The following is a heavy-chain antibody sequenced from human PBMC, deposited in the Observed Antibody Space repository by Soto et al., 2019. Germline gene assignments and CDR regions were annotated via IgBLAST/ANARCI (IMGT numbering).Heavy chain of an antibody. V-gene: IGHV1-69*13. D-gene: IGHD1-1*01. CDR2: IIPIFGTA. CDR1: GGTFSSYA. J-gene: IGHJ6*02. Sequence: ASVKVSCKASGGTFSSYAISWVRQAPGQGLEWMGGIIPIFGTANYAQKFQGRVTITADESTSTAYMELSSQRSEDTAVYYCARNTQLMMSVQQDYYYYYAMEFWGQGTTVTVSS. CDR3: ARNTQLMMSVQQDYYYYYAMEF.